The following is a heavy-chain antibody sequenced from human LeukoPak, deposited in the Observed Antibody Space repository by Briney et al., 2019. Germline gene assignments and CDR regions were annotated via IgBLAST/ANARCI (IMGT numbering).Heavy chain of an antibody. J-gene: IGHJ6*02. D-gene: IGHD1-14*01. CDR3: ARDSPSGGMDV. CDR2: ISSSSSTI. V-gene: IGHV3-48*01. CDR1: GFTFSSYS. Sequence: PGGSLRLSCAASGFTFSSYSMNWVRQAPGKGLEWVSYISSSSSTIYYADSVKGRFTISRDNAKNSLYLQMNSLRAEDTAVYYCARDSPSGGMDVWGQGTTVTVSS.